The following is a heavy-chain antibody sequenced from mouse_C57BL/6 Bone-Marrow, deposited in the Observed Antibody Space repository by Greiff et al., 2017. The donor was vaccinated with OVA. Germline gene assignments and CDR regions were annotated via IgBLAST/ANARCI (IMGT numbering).Heavy chain of an antibody. CDR2: ISSGGSYT. V-gene: IGHV5-6*01. J-gene: IGHJ2*01. Sequence: EVHLVESGGDLVKPGGSLKLSCAASGFTFSSYGMSWVRQTPDKRLEWVATISSGGSYTYYPDSVKGRFTISIDTAKNTLYLHMSSLKSEDTAMYYCASRLEFDYWCQGTTLTVSS. CDR3: ASRLEFDY. CDR1: GFTFSSYG. D-gene: IGHD1-2*01.